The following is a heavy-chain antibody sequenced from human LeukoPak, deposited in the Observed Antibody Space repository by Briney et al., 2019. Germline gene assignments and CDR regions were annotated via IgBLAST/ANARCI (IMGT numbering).Heavy chain of an antibody. J-gene: IGHJ4*02. D-gene: IGHD3-22*01. CDR1: GFTFSSYA. Sequence: QPGGSLRLSCAASGFTFSSYAMSWVRQAPGKGLEWVSAISGSGGSTYYADSVKGRFTISRDNSKNTLYLQMNSLRAEDTAVYYCAKLPRRTYYYDSSGYYIWYFDCWGQGTLVTVSS. V-gene: IGHV3-23*01. CDR2: ISGSGGST. CDR3: AKLPRRTYYYDSSGYYIWYFDC.